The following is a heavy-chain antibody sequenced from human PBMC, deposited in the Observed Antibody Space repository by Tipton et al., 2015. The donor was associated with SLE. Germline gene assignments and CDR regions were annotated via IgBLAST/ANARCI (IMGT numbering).Heavy chain of an antibody. Sequence: LRLSCSVSGDSITSGSYYWVWIRQPPGKGLEWIGRLHYSGRSYYNPSLKSRVTISLDTSRTQFSLKLNSVTAADTAVYYCARGPRELGTGGYFDYWGQGTLVTVSS. CDR1: GDSITSGSYY. CDR2: LHYSGRS. CDR3: ARGPRELGTGGYFDY. V-gene: IGHV4-39*07. D-gene: IGHD7-27*01. J-gene: IGHJ4*02.